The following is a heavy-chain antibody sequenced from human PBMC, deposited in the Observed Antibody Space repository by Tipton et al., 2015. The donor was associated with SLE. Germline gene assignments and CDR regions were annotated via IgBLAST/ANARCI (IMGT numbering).Heavy chain of an antibody. J-gene: IGHJ3*02. V-gene: IGHV4-39*07. CDR3: ARTTIYGDAFDI. CDR1: GGSISSDSYY. Sequence: GLVKPSETLSLICIVSGGSISSDSYYWGWIRQPPGKGLEWIGSIYHGGRTYYKPSLKSRVTISVDTSKDQFSLKVRSVTAADTAVYYCARTTIYGDAFDIWGQGTMVTVSA. CDR2: IYHGGRT. D-gene: IGHD3-3*02.